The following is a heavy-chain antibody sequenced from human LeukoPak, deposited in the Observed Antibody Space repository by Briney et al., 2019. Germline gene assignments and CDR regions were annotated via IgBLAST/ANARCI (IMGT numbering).Heavy chain of an antibody. J-gene: IGHJ4*02. CDR1: GFTFSSYG. Sequence: PGGSLRLSCAASGFTFSSYGMHWVRQAPGKGLEWVAVIWYDGSNKEYGDSVKGRFTISRDNSENALYLQMNSLRAEDTAVYYCARKYSTSWYVDYWGQGTLVTVSS. CDR2: IWYDGSNK. CDR3: ARKYSTSWYVDY. V-gene: IGHV3-33*01. D-gene: IGHD2-2*01.